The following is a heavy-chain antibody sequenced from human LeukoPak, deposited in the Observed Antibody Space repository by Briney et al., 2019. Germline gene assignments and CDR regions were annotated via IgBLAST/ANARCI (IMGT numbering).Heavy chain of an antibody. CDR1: GGSISSGGCY. D-gene: IGHD5-12*01. Sequence: SETLSLTCTVSGGSISSGGCYWSWIRQHPEKGLEWIGYIYYSGSTYYNPSLKSRVTISVDTSKNQFSLKLSSVTAADTAVYYCARDRGPYSGYDSYYFDYWGQGTLVTVSS. CDR3: ARDRGPYSGYDSYYFDY. J-gene: IGHJ4*02. V-gene: IGHV4-31*03. CDR2: IYYSGST.